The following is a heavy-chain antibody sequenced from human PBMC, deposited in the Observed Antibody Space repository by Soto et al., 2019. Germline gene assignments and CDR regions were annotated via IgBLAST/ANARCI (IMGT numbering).Heavy chain of an antibody. D-gene: IGHD3-10*01. CDR3: ASMGYHYGSGSYPLDY. Sequence: SETLSLTCTVSGGSISSYYWTWIQQPPGKGLEWIGFMYNSGSTHYNPSLKSRVTISLDTSKNQFSLNLRSVTAADTAVYYCASMGYHYGSGSYPLDYWGQGTLVTVSS. V-gene: IGHV4-59*08. CDR1: GGSISSYY. J-gene: IGHJ4*02. CDR2: MYNSGST.